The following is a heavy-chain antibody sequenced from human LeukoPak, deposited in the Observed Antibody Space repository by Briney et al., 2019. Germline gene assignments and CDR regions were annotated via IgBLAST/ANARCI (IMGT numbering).Heavy chain of an antibody. D-gene: IGHD5-18*01. CDR2: INHSGST. J-gene: IGHJ4*02. CDR3: ARGRRGYSYDY. CDR1: GGSFSDYY. V-gene: IGHV4-34*01. Sequence: SETLSLTCAVYGGSFSDYYWSWIRQPPGKGLEWIGEINHSGSTNYNPSLKSRVTISVDTSKDQFSLKLSSVTAADTAVYYCARGRRGYSYDYWGQGTLVTVSS.